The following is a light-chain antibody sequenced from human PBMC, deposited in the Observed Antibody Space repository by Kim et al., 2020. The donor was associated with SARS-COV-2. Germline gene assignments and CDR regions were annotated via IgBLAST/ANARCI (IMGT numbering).Light chain of an antibody. Sequence: PGERATLSCRASQSVSSNLAWYQQKPGQAPRLLIYGASTRATGIPARFSGSGSGTEFTLTISSLQSEDFAVYFCQQYNNWPPLTFGGGTKVDIK. CDR1: QSVSSN. CDR3: QQYNNWPPLT. CDR2: GAS. V-gene: IGKV3-15*01. J-gene: IGKJ4*01.